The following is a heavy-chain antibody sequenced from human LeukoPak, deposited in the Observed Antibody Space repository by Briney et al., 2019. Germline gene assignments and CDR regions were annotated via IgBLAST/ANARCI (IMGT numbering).Heavy chain of an antibody. CDR3: AKRYSSSSRSDYYYGMDV. CDR1: GFTFSSYA. D-gene: IGHD6-6*01. V-gene: IGHV3-23*01. Sequence: GGSLRLSRAASGFTFSSYAMSWVRQAPGKGLEWVSTMSGRGSSTYYADSVKGRFTISRDNSKNTLYLQMNSLRAEDTAVYYCAKRYSSSSRSDYYYGMDVWGQGTTVTVSS. CDR2: MSGRGSST. J-gene: IGHJ6*02.